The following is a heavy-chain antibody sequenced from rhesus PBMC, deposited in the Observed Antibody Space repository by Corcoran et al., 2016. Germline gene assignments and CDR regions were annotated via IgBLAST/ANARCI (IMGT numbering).Heavy chain of an antibody. J-gene: IGHJ4*01. Sequence: EVQLVQSGAEVKRPGESLRLSCKTSGYSFTSTWISWVRKMPGKGLMWSDCIYPGVSDNRHPPSFQAPVSISRHKSISTAYLQWSGLKASDTATYDCAKRSNYVYFAYWSQGVLVPVSS. CDR3: AKRSNYVYFAY. V-gene: IGHV5S1*01. CDR1: GYSFTSTW. D-gene: IGHD4-17*01. CDR2: IYPGVSDN.